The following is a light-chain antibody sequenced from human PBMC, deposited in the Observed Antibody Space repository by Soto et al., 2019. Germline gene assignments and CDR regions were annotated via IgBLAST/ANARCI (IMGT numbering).Light chain of an antibody. CDR2: DVS. CDR1: SSDVGAYNY. CDR3: SSYTSSSTYV. J-gene: IGLJ1*01. Sequence: QSVLTQPASVSGSPGQSITISCTGTSSDVGAYNYVSWYQQHPGKAPKVMIYDVSNRPSGVSNRFSGSKSGNTASLTISGLQAEDEADYYCSSYTSSSTYVFGTGTKDTVL. V-gene: IGLV2-14*01.